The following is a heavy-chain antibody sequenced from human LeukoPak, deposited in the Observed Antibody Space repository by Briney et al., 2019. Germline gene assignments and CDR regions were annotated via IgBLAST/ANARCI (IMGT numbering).Heavy chain of an antibody. Sequence: TGGSLRLSCAASGFTVSSNYMSWVRQAPGKGLEWVSVIYSGGSTYYADSVKGRFTISRDNSKNTLYLQMNSLRAEDTAVYYCARDKTGLLLLDYWGQGTLVTVSS. CDR3: ARDKTGLLLLDY. CDR2: IYSGGST. V-gene: IGHV3-66*01. CDR1: GFTVSSNY. D-gene: IGHD3-22*01. J-gene: IGHJ4*02.